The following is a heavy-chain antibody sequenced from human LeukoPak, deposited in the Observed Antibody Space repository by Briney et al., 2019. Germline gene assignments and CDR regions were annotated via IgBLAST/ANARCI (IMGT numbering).Heavy chain of an antibody. Sequence: PGGSLRLSCAACGFTLSYYWMHWVRQAPGKGLVWVSCINGDGSSTNYADSVKGRFTISRDNAKNTLYLEMNSLRAEDTAVYYCTRDPRNKGFDPWGQGTLVTVSS. D-gene: IGHD1/OR15-1a*01. J-gene: IGHJ5*02. CDR2: INGDGSST. CDR1: GFTLSYYW. CDR3: TRDPRNKGFDP. V-gene: IGHV3-74*01.